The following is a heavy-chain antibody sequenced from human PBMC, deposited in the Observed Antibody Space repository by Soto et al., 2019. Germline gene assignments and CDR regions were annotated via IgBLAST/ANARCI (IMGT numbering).Heavy chain of an antibody. CDR1: GGSVTNSSYY. Sequence: XGTLSLTCTVSGGSVTNSSYYWGWIRQSPGKGLEWIGSVYYRGRSYSKSSVKSRVTISVDTSKNRFSLSLNSVTASDTAVYFCVSQRTTVPTQAYFDYWGPGALVTVSS. V-gene: IGHV4-39*01. D-gene: IGHD4-17*01. CDR3: VSQRTTVPTQAYFDY. CDR2: VYYRGRS. J-gene: IGHJ4*02.